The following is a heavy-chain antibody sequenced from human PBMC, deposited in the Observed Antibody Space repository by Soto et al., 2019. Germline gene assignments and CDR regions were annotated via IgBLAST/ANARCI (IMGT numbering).Heavy chain of an antibody. V-gene: IGHV4-4*07. Sequence: QVQLQESGPGLVKPSETLSLTCTVSGGSISTYYWNWIRQSAGKGLEWIGRVYISGRTNYHPSLKSRVARSVDTSNNPFSLKVTSVTAADTAVYYCARGGRDGFDIWGQGTMVTVSS. CDR1: GGSISTYY. CDR2: VYISGRT. CDR3: ARGGRDGFDI. J-gene: IGHJ3*02.